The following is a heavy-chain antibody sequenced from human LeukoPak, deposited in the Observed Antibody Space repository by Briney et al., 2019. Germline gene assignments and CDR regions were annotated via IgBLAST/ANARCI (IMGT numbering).Heavy chain of an antibody. CDR1: GFTFSSYG. J-gene: IGHJ3*02. Sequence: GSLRLSCAASGFTFSSYGMHWVRQAPGKGLEWVAVIWYDGSNKYYADSVKGRFTISRDNSKNTLYLQMNSLRAEDTAVYYCARDFTVRGVIIGAFDIWGQGTMVTVSS. D-gene: IGHD3-10*01. CDR3: ARDFTVRGVIIGAFDI. CDR2: IWYDGSNK. V-gene: IGHV3-33*01.